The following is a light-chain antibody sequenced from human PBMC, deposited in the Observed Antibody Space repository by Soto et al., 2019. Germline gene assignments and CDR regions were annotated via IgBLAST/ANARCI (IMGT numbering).Light chain of an antibody. CDR2: KAT. V-gene: IGKV1-5*03. CDR3: QQYETFSPWT. CDR1: QRIDTW. J-gene: IGKJ1*01. Sequence: GARVTITCRASQRIDTWLAWYQQKPGTAPKLLIYKATTLQSGVPSRFSGSGSGTEFTLAISSLQPDDIATYYCQQYETFSPWTFGQGTKVELK.